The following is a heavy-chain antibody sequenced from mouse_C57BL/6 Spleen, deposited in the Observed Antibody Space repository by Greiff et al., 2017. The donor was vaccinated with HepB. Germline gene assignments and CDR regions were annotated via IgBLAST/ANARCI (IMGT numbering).Heavy chain of an antibody. J-gene: IGHJ3*01. Sequence: VHVKQSGPELVKPGASVKIPCKASGYTFTDYNMDWVKQSHGKSLEWIGDINPNNGGTIYNQKFKGKATLTVDKSSSTAYMELRSLTSEDTAVYYCARGGTQLGPWFAYWGQGTLVTVSA. CDR3: ARGGTQLGPWFAY. V-gene: IGHV1-18*01. D-gene: IGHD4-1*02. CDR1: GYTFTDYN. CDR2: INPNNGGT.